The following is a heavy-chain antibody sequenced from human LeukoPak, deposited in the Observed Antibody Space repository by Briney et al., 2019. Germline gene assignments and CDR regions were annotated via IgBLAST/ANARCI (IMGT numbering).Heavy chain of an antibody. CDR1: GFDFSTYS. J-gene: IGHJ4*02. V-gene: IGHV3-21*01. CDR3: ESQRIGATDY. Sequence: GGSLRLSCAASGFDFSTYSMNWVRQAPGKGLEWVSSISGKSDYIYYVDSVKGRFTVSRDNAKNSVFLQMNSLRAEDTAVYYCESQRIGATDYWGQGTLVTVSS. D-gene: IGHD3-3*01. CDR2: ISGKSDYI.